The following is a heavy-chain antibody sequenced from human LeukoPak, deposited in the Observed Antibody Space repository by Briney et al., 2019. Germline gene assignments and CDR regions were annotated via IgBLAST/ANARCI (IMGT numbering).Heavy chain of an antibody. Sequence: GASVKVSCKASGYTFTDYYMHWVQQAPGKGLEWMGRVDPEDGETIYAQKFQGRVTMTEDTSTDTAYMELSSLRSEDTAVYYCATILPPNRLRYFDWLLAFDYWGQGTLVTVSS. J-gene: IGHJ4*02. CDR3: ATILPPNRLRYFDWLLAFDY. CDR2: VDPEDGET. D-gene: IGHD3-9*01. CDR1: GYTFTDYY. V-gene: IGHV1-69-2*01.